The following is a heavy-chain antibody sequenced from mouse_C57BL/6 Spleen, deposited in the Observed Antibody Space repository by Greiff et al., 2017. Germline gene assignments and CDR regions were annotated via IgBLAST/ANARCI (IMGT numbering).Heavy chain of an antibody. V-gene: IGHV1-55*01. CDR3: AREGHYYGSSYYY. CDR2: IYPGSGST. J-gene: IGHJ2*01. Sequence: QVQLQQPGAELVKPGASVKMSCKASGYTFTSYWITWVKQRPGQGLEWIGDIYPGSGSTNYNEKFKSKATLTVDTSSSTAYMQLSSLTSEDSAVXYCAREGHYYGSSYYYWGQGTTLTVSS. CDR1: GYTFTSYW. D-gene: IGHD1-1*01.